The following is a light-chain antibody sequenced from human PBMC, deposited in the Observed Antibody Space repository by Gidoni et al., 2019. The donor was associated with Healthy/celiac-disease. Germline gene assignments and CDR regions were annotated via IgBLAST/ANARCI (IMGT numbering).Light chain of an antibody. J-gene: IGKJ3*01. Sequence: EIVLTQSPGTLSLSPGERATLSCRASQSVSSSYLAWYQQKPGQAPRHLIYGASSRATGIPDRFSVSGSGTDFTLTISRLEPEDFAVYFCQQYGSSPTFGPGTKVDIK. CDR2: GAS. CDR3: QQYGSSPT. V-gene: IGKV3-20*01. CDR1: QSVSSSY.